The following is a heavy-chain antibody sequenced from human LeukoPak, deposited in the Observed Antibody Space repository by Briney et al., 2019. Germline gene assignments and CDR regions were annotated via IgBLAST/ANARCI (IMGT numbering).Heavy chain of an antibody. CDR2: ITGSGGST. CDR1: GFTFSSYA. D-gene: IGHD3-22*01. J-gene: IGHJ4*02. V-gene: IGHV3-23*01. Sequence: GGSLRLSCAASGFTFSSYAMSWVRQAPGKGLEWVSVITGSGGSTYYADSVKGRFTISRVNSKNTLYLQMNSLRAEDTAVYYCAKDLRYYSSGYYPFDYWGQGTLVTVSS. CDR3: AKDLRYYSSGYYPFDY.